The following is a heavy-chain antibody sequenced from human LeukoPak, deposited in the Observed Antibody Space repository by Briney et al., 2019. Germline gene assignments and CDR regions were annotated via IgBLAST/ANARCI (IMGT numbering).Heavy chain of an antibody. V-gene: IGHV4-34*01. CDR2: INHSGST. CDR3: ARAGDYVWGSYHDY. D-gene: IGHD3-16*02. J-gene: IGHJ4*02. CDR1: GGSFSGYY. Sequence: SETLSLTCAVYGGSFSGYYWSRIRQPPGKGLEWIGEINHSGSTNYNPSLKSRVTISVDTSKNQFSLKLSSVTAADTAVYYCARAGDYVWGSYHDYWGQGTLVTVSS.